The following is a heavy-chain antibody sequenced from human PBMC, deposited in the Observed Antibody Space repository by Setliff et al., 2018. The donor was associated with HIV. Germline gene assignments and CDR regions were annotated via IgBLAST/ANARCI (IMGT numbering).Heavy chain of an antibody. V-gene: IGHV1-2*02. CDR3: ARDYIHVFDI. CDR2: INPNSGGT. Sequence: ASVKVSCKASGYTFTNNGINWVRQAPGQGLEWMGWINPNSGGTNYAQNFQGRVTVTRDTSINTAYVELNSLKSDDTAVYYCARDYIHVFDIWGQGTMVTVSS. CDR1: GYTFTNNG. J-gene: IGHJ3*02.